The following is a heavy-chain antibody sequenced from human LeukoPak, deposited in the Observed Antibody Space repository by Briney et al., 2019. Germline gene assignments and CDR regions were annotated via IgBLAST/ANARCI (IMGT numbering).Heavy chain of an antibody. CDR3: ARAPLGELSPWLDY. V-gene: IGHV4-31*03. CDR1: GGSISSGGYY. CDR2: IYYSGST. Sequence: PSETLSLTCTVSGGSISSGGYYWSWIRQHPGKGLEWIGYIYYSGSTYYNPSLKSRVTISVDTSKNQFSLKLSSVTAADTAVYYCARAPLGELSPWLDYWGQGTLVTVSS. J-gene: IGHJ4*02. D-gene: IGHD3-16*02.